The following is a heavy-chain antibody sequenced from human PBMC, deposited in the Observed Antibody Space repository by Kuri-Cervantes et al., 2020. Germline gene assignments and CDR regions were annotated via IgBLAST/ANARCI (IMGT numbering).Heavy chain of an antibody. D-gene: IGHD6-6*01. V-gene: IGHV4-34*01. Sequence: SETLSLTCAVYGGSFSGYYWSWIRQPPGKGLEWIGEINHSGSTNYNPSLKSRVTISVDTSKNQFSLKLSSVTAADTAVYYCARGEYSSSYLNLYYYYDMDVWGKGTTVTVSS. CDR2: INHSGST. CDR3: ARGEYSSSYLNLYYYYDMDV. J-gene: IGHJ6*03. CDR1: GGSFSGYY.